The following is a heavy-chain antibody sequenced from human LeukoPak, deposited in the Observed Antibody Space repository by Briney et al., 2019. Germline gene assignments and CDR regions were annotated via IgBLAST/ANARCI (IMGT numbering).Heavy chain of an antibody. CDR1: GGSINSSSYY. CDR3: AGHHPRNTVDF. D-gene: IGHD2/OR15-2a*01. CDR2: IYYSGST. V-gene: IGHV4-39*01. J-gene: IGHJ4*02. Sequence: SETLSLTCTVSGGSINSSSYYWGWIRQPPGKGLEWIGSIYYSGSTYYNPSLKSRVTISLDTSKNQFSLKLSSVTAADTAVYYCAGHHPRNTVDFWGQGTLVTVSS.